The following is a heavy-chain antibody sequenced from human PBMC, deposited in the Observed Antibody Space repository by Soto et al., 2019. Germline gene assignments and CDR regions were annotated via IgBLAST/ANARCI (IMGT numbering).Heavy chain of an antibody. CDR1: GGSISSGGYY. CDR3: ARDRGRDIEARPWFHYYGMDV. Sequence: TLSLTCTVSGGSISSGGYYWSWIRQHPGKGLEWIGYIYYSGSTYYNPSLKSRVTISVDTSKNQFSLKLSSVTAADTAVYYCARDRGRDIEARPWFHYYGMDVWGQGTTVTVSS. D-gene: IGHD6-6*01. J-gene: IGHJ6*02. V-gene: IGHV4-31*03. CDR2: IYYSGST.